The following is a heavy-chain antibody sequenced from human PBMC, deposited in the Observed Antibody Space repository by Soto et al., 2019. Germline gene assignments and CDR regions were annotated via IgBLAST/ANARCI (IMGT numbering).Heavy chain of an antibody. J-gene: IGHJ5*02. CDR1: GGSISSDY. CDR2: IYYSGST. V-gene: IGHV4-59*01. D-gene: IGHD3-3*01. CDR3: ARVSGGVFGSGFVFTGSAP. Sequence: PSETLSLTCTVSGGSISSDYWSWIRQPPGKGLEWIEYIYYSGSTNYNPSLKSRVTISVDTSKNQFSLKLSSVTAADTARDYFARVSGGVFGSGFVFTGSAPGGGGTLAPVPS.